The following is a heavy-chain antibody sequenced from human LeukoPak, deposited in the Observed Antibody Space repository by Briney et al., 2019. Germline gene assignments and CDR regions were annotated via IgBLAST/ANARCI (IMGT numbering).Heavy chain of an antibody. J-gene: IGHJ4*02. CDR2: IYTSGST. CDR1: GGSISSYY. D-gene: IGHD2-8*01. V-gene: IGHV4-4*07. Sequence: PSETLSLTCTVSGGSISSYYWSWIRQPAGKGLEWIGRIYTSGSTNYKSSLKSRVTISLDTSKSQFSLNLSSVTAADTAVYYCARGQTYGLLNALDDWGQGTLVTVSS. CDR3: ARGQTYGLLNALDD.